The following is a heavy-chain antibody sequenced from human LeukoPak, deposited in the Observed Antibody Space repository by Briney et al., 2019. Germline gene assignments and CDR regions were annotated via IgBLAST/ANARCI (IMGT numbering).Heavy chain of an antibody. D-gene: IGHD6-19*01. Sequence: PGESLQISCKGSGYSFSTYWIAWVRQMPGKGLEWMGIIYPGDSDTTYSPSFQDQVAISADKSISTAYLQWSSLKASDTAMYYCARRAESGWYWFDPWGQGTLVTVSS. CDR1: GYSFSTYW. CDR2: IYPGDSDT. V-gene: IGHV5-51*01. CDR3: ARRAESGWYWFDP. J-gene: IGHJ5*02.